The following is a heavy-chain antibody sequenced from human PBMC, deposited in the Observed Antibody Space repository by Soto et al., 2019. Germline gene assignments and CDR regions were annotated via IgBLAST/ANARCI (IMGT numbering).Heavy chain of an antibody. Sequence: QVQLQESGPGLVKPSETLSLACTVSGDSIRSSSHYWAWNRQPPGKGLEWIGGFYYSGSPYYNPSLKSRVTMSVDTSKNQFSLNLNSVTAADTAVYYCYINGFWGQGTLVTVSS. CDR2: FYYSGSP. J-gene: IGHJ1*01. V-gene: IGHV4-39*01. D-gene: IGHD2-8*01. CDR3: YINGF. CDR1: GDSIRSSSHY.